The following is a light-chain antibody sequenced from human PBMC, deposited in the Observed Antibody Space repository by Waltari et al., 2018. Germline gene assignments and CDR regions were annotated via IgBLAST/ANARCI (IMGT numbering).Light chain of an antibody. J-gene: IGKJ2*01. Sequence: EIVMTQSPATLPVSPGERATLSCRASQSVCTSLAWYQQRPGQAPRFLIYGASTRGTGTPARFSGSGSGTDFTLSISSLQSEDSAVYYCQQYNNWPYTFGQGTKLEIK. V-gene: IGKV3-15*01. CDR3: QQYNNWPYT. CDR2: GAS. CDR1: QSVCTS.